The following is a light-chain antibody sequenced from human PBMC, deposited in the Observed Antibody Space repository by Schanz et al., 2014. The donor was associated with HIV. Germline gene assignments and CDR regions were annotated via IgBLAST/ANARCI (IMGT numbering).Light chain of an antibody. CDR3: QQYNNWPPWT. CDR2: YAS. Sequence: DIQMTQSPSTLSASVGDTVTITCRASQDIGNWLAWYQQKPGKAPKILIYYASTLEGGVPSRFSGSGSGTDFTLTISSLQSEDFAVYYCQQYNNWPPWTFGQGTKVEIK. V-gene: IGKV1-5*03. CDR1: QDIGNW. J-gene: IGKJ1*01.